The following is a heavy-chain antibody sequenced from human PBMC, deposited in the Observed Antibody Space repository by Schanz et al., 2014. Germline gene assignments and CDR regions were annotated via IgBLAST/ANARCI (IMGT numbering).Heavy chain of an antibody. V-gene: IGHV3-11*01. CDR3: ARAPPPYSSSPYYWYYGMDV. CDR2: ISNSGYTI. D-gene: IGHD6-6*01. CDR1: GFTFSDYY. Sequence: QVQLVESGGGLVKPGGSLRLSCAASGFTFSDYYMNWIRQAPGKGLEWVSYISNSGYTIYYADSVKGRFTISRDNAKTSLYLQMNSGSAEDAAGYYLARAPPPYSSSPYYWYYGMDVWGQGTTVTVSS. J-gene: IGHJ6*02.